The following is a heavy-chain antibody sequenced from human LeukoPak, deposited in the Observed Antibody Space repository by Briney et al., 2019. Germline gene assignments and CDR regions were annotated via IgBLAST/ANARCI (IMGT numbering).Heavy chain of an antibody. V-gene: IGHV1-46*01. CDR1: GYTFTSYY. Sequence: ASVKDSCMASGYTFTSYYMHWVRQAPGQGLEWMGIINPSGGSTSYAQKFQGRVTMTRDTSTSTVYMELSSLRSEDTAVYYCASSGSSGPYFDYWGQGTLVTVSS. J-gene: IGHJ4*02. CDR3: ASSGSSGPYFDY. D-gene: IGHD1-26*01. CDR2: INPSGGST.